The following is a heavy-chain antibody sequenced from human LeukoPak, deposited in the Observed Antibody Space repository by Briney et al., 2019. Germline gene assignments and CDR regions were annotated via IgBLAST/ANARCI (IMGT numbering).Heavy chain of an antibody. CDR3: ARDQEDTAMVIGGNYFDY. J-gene: IGHJ4*02. V-gene: IGHV3-30*04. CDR1: GFTFSSYS. Sequence: GGSLSLSCAASGFTFSSYSMHWVRQAPGKGLEWVAVISYDGSNNYYAASVKGRFTISGDASKNLLYLQMICLTAEDTAVYYCARDQEDTAMVIGGNYFDYWGQGTLVTVSS. D-gene: IGHD5-18*01. CDR2: ISYDGSNN.